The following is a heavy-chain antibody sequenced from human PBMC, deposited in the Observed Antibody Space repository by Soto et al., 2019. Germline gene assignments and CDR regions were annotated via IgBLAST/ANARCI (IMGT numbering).Heavy chain of an antibody. V-gene: IGHV4-34*01. J-gene: IGHJ4*02. CDR2: ITHSGST. Sequence: QVQLQQWGAGLLKPSETLSLTCAVYGGSFSGYYWSWIRQPPGKGLEWIGEITHSGSTNYNPSLKSRVTISVDTSKNQFSLKLSSVTAADTAVYYCARGGIVAPRKIFDYWGQGTLVTVSS. CDR1: GGSFSGYY. D-gene: IGHD3-22*01. CDR3: ARGGIVAPRKIFDY.